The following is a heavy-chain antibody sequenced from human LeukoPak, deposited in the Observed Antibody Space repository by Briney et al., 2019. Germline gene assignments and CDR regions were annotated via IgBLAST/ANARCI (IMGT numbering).Heavy chain of an antibody. V-gene: IGHV4-34*01. CDR2: INHSGST. D-gene: IGHD4-17*01. J-gene: IGHJ4*02. CDR3: ARVRLYGDYFSD. Sequence: SETLSLTCAVYGGSFSGYYWSWIRQPPGKGLEWIGEINHSGSTNYNPSLKSRVTISVDTSKNQFSLKLSSVTAADTAVYYCARVRLYGDYFSDWGQGTLVTVSS. CDR1: GGSFSGYY.